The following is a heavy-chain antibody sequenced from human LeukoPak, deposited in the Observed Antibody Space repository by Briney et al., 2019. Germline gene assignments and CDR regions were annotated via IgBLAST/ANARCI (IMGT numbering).Heavy chain of an antibody. D-gene: IGHD4-17*01. Sequence: PSETLSLTCAVYGGSFSNYYWSWIRQPPGKGLEWIGDIYHTGSTTYNPSLKSRLTISVDTSKKQFSLSLMSVTAADTAVYYCARVGYPTQRRVLSAVTIPTAGAFDVWGQGTLITVSS. CDR3: ARVGYPTQRRVLSAVTIPTAGAFDV. CDR2: IYHTGST. V-gene: IGHV4-34*01. CDR1: GGSFSNYY. J-gene: IGHJ3*01.